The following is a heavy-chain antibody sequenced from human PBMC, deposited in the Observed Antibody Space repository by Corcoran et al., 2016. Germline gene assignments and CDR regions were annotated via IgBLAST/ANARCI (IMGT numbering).Heavy chain of an antibody. J-gene: IGHJ6*02. CDR1: GFTFSSYG. D-gene: IGHD3-10*01. CDR3: AGVVRGIYYYYYGMDV. V-gene: IGHV3-30*03. Sequence: QVQLVESGGGVVQPGRSLRLSCAASGFTFSSYGMHWVRQAPGKGLEWVAVISYDGSNKYYADSVKGRFTISRDNSKNTLYLQMNSLRAEDTAVYYCAGVVRGIYYYYYGMDVWGQGTTVTVSS. CDR2: ISYDGSNK.